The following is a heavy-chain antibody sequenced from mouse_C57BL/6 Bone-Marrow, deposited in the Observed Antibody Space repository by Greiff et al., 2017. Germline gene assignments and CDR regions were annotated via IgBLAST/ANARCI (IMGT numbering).Heavy chain of an antibody. J-gene: IGHJ3*01. D-gene: IGHD2-5*01. CDR1: GYAFSSYW. V-gene: IGHV1-80*01. Sequence: VQLKQSGAELVKPGASVKISCKASGYAFSSYWMNWVKQRPGKGLEWIGQIYPGDGDTNYNGKFKGKATLTADKSSSTAYMQLSSLTSEDSAVYFCARSGYSNFRFAYWGQGTLVTVSA. CDR2: IYPGDGDT. CDR3: ARSGYSNFRFAY.